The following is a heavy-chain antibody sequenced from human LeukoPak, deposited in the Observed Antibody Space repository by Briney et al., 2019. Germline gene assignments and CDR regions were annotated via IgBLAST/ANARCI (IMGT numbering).Heavy chain of an antibody. J-gene: IGHJ4*02. V-gene: IGHV4-61*01. CDR1: GGSVSSGSYY. D-gene: IGHD3-9*01. CDR2: IYYSGST. CDR3: ARTDAVYDILTGYYSYYFDY. Sequence: SETLSLTCTVSGGSVSSGSYYWSWIRQPPGKGLEWIGYIYYSGSTNYNPSLKSRVTISVDTSKNQFSLKLSSVTAADTAVYYCARTDAVYDILTGYYSYYFDYWGQGTLVTVSS.